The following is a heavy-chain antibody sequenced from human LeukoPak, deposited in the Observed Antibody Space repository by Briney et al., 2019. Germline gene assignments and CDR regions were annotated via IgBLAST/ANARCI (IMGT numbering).Heavy chain of an antibody. J-gene: IGHJ4*02. D-gene: IGHD5-24*01. CDR1: GGSISSYY. CDR2: IYYSGST. V-gene: IGHV4-59*01. CDR3: ARHSGWLQSDYFDY. Sequence: SETLSLTCTVSGGSISSYYWSWIRQPPGKGLEWIGYIYYSGSTNYNPSLKSRVTISVDTSKNQFSLKLSSVTAADTAVYYRARHSGWLQSDYFDYWGQGTLVTVSS.